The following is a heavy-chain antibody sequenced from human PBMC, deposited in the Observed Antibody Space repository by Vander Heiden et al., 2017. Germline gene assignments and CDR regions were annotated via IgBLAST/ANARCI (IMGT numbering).Heavy chain of an antibody. Sequence: QVTLKESGPVLVKPTETLTLTCTVSGFSLSNARMGVSWIRQPPGKALEWLAHIFSNDEKSYSTSLKSRLTISKDTSKSQVVLTMTNMDPVDIATYYCARIAWIPGYYFDYWGQGTLVTVSS. CDR3: ARIAWIPGYYFDY. CDR2: IFSNDEK. V-gene: IGHV2-26*01. CDR1: GFSLSNARMG. D-gene: IGHD3-9*01. J-gene: IGHJ4*02.